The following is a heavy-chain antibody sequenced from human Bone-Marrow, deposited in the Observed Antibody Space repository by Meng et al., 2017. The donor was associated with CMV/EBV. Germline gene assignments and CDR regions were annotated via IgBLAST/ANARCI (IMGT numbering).Heavy chain of an antibody. CDR2: ISYDGSRE. Sequence: GESLKISCAASGFTFSNYEMHWVRQAPGEGLEWVTFISYDGSREYYADSVRGRFTISRDNSKNTLYLQMNSLRAEDTAVYYCAKGVFWSDEPPYFDYWGQGTLVTVSS. D-gene: IGHD3-3*01. J-gene: IGHJ4*02. V-gene: IGHV3-30*04. CDR3: AKGVFWSDEPPYFDY. CDR1: GFTFSNYE.